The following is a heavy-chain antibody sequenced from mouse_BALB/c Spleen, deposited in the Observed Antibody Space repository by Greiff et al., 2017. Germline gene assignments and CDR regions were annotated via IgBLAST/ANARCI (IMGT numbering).Heavy chain of an antibody. CDR2: ISYDGNN. Sequence: VQLKESGPGLVRPSQSLSLTCSVTGYSITSGYYWNWIRQFPGDKLEWMGYISYDGNNNYNPSFKNRISITRDTSKNQFFLKLNSVTTEDTATYYCARGHYYGSSYGGNHFDYWGQGTTLTVSS. CDR1: GYSITSGYY. J-gene: IGHJ2*01. V-gene: IGHV3-6*02. CDR3: ARGHYYGSSYGGNHFDY. D-gene: IGHD1-1*01.